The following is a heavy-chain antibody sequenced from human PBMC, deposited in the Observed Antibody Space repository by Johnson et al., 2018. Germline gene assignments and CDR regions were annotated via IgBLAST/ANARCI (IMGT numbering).Heavy chain of an antibody. CDR2: VGSMT. Sequence: VQLQESGGGLVQPGGSLRLSCTASGFTFSNYAMCWVRQAPGKGLEWVAAVGSMTYYAHSVTGRFTITRDNSKNTVFLQMNSLRAEDTSVYYCAKGREQRVLWFRMDVWGQGTTVTVSS. V-gene: IGHV3-23*01. CDR1: GFTFSNYA. CDR3: AKGREQRVLWFRMDV. D-gene: IGHD6-25*01. J-gene: IGHJ6*02.